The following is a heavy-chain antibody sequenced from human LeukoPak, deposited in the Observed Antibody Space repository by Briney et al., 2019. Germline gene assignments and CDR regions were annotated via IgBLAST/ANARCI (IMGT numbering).Heavy chain of an antibody. J-gene: IGHJ3*02. CDR2: ISSSRSSI. V-gene: IGHV3-48*04. D-gene: IGHD4-17*01. Sequence: GGSLRLSCAASGFTFSSYGINWVRQAPGKGLEWVSYISSSRSSIYYADSVKGRFIISRDNAENSLYLQMNSLRVEDTALYHCVRDRGTATVRSFDIWGQGTMVTVSS. CDR1: GFTFSSYG. CDR3: VRDRGTATVRSFDI.